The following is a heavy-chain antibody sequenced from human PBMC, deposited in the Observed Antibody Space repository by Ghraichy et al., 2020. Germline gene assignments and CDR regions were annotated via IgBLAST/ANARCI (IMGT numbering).Heavy chain of an antibody. V-gene: IGHV4-34*01. CDR3: ARESGSYPIDY. CDR1: GGSFSGYY. CDR2: INHSGST. Sequence: SETLSLTCAVYGGSFSGYYWSWIRQPPGKGLEWIGEINHSGSTNYNPSLKSRVTISVDTSKNQFSLKLSSVTAADTAVYYCARESGSYPIDYWGQGTLVTVSS. J-gene: IGHJ4*02. D-gene: IGHD1-26*01.